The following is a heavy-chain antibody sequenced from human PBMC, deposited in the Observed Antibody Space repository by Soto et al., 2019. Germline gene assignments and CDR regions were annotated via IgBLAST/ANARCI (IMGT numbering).Heavy chain of an antibody. J-gene: IGHJ6*02. CDR1: GFTFSNYG. V-gene: IGHV3-30*03. CDR2: ISYEGSNK. D-gene: IGHD1-1*01. CDR3: ARHDEGYGMDV. Sequence: PGGSLRLSCAVSGFTFSNYGMNWVRQAPGKGLEWVAVISYEGSNKYYADSVKGRFTISRDNSKNTLYLQMNSLRVEDTAVYFCARHDEGYGMDVWGQGTTVTVSS.